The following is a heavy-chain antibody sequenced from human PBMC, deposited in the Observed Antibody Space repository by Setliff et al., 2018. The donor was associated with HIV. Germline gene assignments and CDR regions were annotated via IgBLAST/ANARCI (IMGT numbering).Heavy chain of an antibody. CDR1: GYTFTSYG. V-gene: IGHV7-4-1*02. CDR3: ARALYGDYGGDINWFDP. CDR2: INTNTGSP. Sequence: ASVKVSCKASGYTFTSYGINWVRQTPGQGLEWMGWINTNTGSPTYAQAFTGRFVFSVDTSVTTAYLQISSLKAEDTAVYYCARALYGDYGGDINWFDPWGQGTLVTVSS. J-gene: IGHJ5*02. D-gene: IGHD4-17*01.